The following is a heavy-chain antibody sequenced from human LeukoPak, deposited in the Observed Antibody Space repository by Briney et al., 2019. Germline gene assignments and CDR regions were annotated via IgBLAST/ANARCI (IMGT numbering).Heavy chain of an antibody. CDR2: INPSGGST. Sequence: GASVKVSCTASGYTFTGYYMHWVRQAPGQGLEWMGIINPSGGSTSYAQKFQGRVTMTRDTSTSTVYMELSSLRSEDTAVYYCARKMSRGNFDYWGQGTLVTVSS. CDR1: GYTFTGYY. D-gene: IGHD3-10*01. CDR3: ARKMSRGNFDY. J-gene: IGHJ4*02. V-gene: IGHV1-46*01.